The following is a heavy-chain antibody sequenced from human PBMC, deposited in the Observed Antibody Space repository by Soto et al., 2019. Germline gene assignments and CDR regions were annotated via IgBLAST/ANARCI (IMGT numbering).Heavy chain of an antibody. CDR1: GGSFSGYY. D-gene: IGHD3-22*01. CDR3: ARVDYYYDSSCYYYDDYGMDV. V-gene: IGHV4-34*01. CDR2: INHSGST. Sequence: PSETLSLTCAVYGGSFSGYYWSWIRQPPGKGLEWIGEINHSGSTNYNPSLKSRVTISVDTSKNQFSLKLSSVTAADTAVYYCARVDYYYDSSCYYYDDYGMDVWGQGTTVTVS. J-gene: IGHJ6*02.